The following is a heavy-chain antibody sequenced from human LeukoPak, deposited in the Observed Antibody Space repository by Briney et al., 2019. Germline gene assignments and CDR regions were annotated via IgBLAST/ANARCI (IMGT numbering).Heavy chain of an antibody. Sequence: SVKVSCKASGYTFTSYGISWVRQAPGQGLEWMGGIIPIFGTANYAQKFQGRVTITADESTSTAYMELSSLRSEDTAVYYCARDPIAAAGIGAFDIWGQGTMVTVSS. V-gene: IGHV1-69*13. D-gene: IGHD6-13*01. CDR3: ARDPIAAAGIGAFDI. CDR2: IIPIFGTA. CDR1: GYTFTSYG. J-gene: IGHJ3*02.